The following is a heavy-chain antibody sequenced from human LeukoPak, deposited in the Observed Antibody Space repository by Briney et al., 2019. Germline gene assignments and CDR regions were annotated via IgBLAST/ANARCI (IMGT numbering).Heavy chain of an antibody. CDR2: ISYDGSNK. CDR1: GFTFSSYA. J-gene: IGHJ4*02. Sequence: GGSLRLSCAASGFTFSSYAMHWVRQAPGKGLEWVAVISYDGSNKYYADSVKGRFTISRDNSKNTLYLQMNSLRAEDTAVYYCALYSRTEMDYWGQGTLVTVSS. CDR3: ALYSRTEMDY. D-gene: IGHD2-21*01. V-gene: IGHV3-30-3*02.